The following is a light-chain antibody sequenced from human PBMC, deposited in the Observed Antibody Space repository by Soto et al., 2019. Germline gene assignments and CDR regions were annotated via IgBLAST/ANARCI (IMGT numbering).Light chain of an antibody. CDR2: DAS. CDR1: QTISSW. CDR3: QQYKKHST. V-gene: IGKV1-5*01. J-gene: IGKJ4*01. Sequence: QMHEGSSSTSGSVGDRVTITCRASQTISSWLAWYQQKPGKAPKILIYDASGLERGVPSRFSGSGSGTVCTLTIIRLQPDEFATYYCQQYKKHSTFSGGTKVDIK.